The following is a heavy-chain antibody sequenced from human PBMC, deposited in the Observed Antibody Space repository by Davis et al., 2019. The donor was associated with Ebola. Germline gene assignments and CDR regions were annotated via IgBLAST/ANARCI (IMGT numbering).Heavy chain of an antibody. CDR2: IYYSGST. D-gene: IGHD6-19*01. CDR3: ARGSQWLGPDY. Sequence: SETLSLTCTVSGGSISNYYWSWIRQPPGKGLEWIGYIYYSGSTDYSPSLRGRVTISLDTSKNQFSLRLSSVTAADTAVYYCARGSQWLGPDYWGQGTLVTVSS. V-gene: IGHV4-59*01. CDR1: GGSISNYY. J-gene: IGHJ4*02.